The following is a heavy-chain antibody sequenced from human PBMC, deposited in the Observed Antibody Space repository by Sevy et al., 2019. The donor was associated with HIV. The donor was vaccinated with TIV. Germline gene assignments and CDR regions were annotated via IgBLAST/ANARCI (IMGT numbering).Heavy chain of an antibody. CDR1: GFTFSSYA. Sequence: SLRLSCAASGFTFSSYAMHWVRQAPGKGLEWVAVISYDGSNKYYADSVKGRFTISRDNSKNTLYLQMNSLRAEDTAVYYCARDYYDSSGYVYWGQGTLVTVSS. D-gene: IGHD3-22*01. CDR2: ISYDGSNK. CDR3: ARDYYDSSGYVY. J-gene: IGHJ4*02. V-gene: IGHV3-30-3*01.